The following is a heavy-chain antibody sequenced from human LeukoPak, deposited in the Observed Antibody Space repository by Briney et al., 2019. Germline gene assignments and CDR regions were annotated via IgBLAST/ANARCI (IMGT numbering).Heavy chain of an antibody. D-gene: IGHD3-22*01. CDR3: ARLDSSGYNLDY. CDR2: IYYSGST. CDR1: GGSISSGGYY. J-gene: IGHJ4*02. Sequence: PSETLSLTCTVSGGSISSGGYYWSWIRQHPGKGLEWIGYIYYSGSTYYNPSLKSRVTISVDTSKNQFSLKLSSVTAEDTAVYYCARLDSSGYNLDYWGQGTLVTVSS. V-gene: IGHV4-31*03.